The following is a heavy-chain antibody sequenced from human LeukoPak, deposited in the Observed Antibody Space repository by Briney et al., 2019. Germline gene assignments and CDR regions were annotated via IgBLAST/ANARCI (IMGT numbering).Heavy chain of an antibody. J-gene: IGHJ4*02. CDR2: ISSSSSYI. V-gene: IGHV3-21*01. D-gene: IGHD3-9*01. Sequence: PGGSLRLSCAASGFTFSSYSMNWVRQAPGKGLEWASSISSSSSYIYYADSVRGRFTISRDNAKNSLYLQMNSLRAEDTAVYYCARGDDDWLLSFDYWGQGTLVTVSS. CDR1: GFTFSSYS. CDR3: ARGDDDWLLSFDY.